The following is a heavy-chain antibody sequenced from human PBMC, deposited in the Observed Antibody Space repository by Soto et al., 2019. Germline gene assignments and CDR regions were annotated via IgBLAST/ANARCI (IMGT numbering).Heavy chain of an antibody. V-gene: IGHV4-30-4*01. J-gene: IGHJ5*02. CDR1: GGSISSGDYY. CDR3: AILKLGYSTFYP. Sequence: QVQLHESGPGLVKPSQTLSLTCTVSGGSISSGDYYWSWIRQPPGKGLEWLGYIYYSGSTYYNPSLRSRVTISVDTSKNQFSLTLSSVTAADTAVYYCAILKLGYSTFYPWGQGTLVTVSS. CDR2: IYYSGST. D-gene: IGHD5-18*01.